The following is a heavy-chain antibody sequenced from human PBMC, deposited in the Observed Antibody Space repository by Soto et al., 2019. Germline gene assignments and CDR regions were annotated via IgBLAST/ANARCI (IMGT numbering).Heavy chain of an antibody. CDR1: GYTFTNHG. J-gene: IGHJ3*02. CDR2: TNPYNANV. V-gene: IGHV1-18*04. D-gene: IGHD3-16*01. CDR3: ARDRVAGIWGDALDI. Sequence: QVQLVQSGAEVKKPGASVKVSCKTSGYTFTNHGINWVRQAPGQGLEWMGWTNPYNANVNSAQKLQGRGTMTTDTATSTAYMDLRSLTSDDTAVYYWARDRVAGIWGDALDIWGQGTRVTVSS.